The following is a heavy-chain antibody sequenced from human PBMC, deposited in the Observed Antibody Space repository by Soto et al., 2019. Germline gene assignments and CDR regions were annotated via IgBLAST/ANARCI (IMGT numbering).Heavy chain of an antibody. CDR1: GFTFSSIV. CDR3: ARRARADYYYMDV. V-gene: IGHV3-64*01. J-gene: IGHJ6*03. CDR2: FSSNGIGT. Sequence: EVQLVESGGGLPRPGGSLSPPVAAPGFTFSSIVLVWVGQAPGKGREYVSGFSSNGIGTYYASSVKGRFTISRDNSRDTVYLQRDSLRPEDMAVYYCARRARADYYYMDVWGKGTTVTVS. D-gene: IGHD6-6*01.